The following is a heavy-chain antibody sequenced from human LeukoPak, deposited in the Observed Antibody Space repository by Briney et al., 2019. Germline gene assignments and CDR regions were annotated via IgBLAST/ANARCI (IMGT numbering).Heavy chain of an antibody. Sequence: PGGSLRLSCAASGFTFSNAWMSWVRQAPGKGLEWVGRIKSKTDGGTTDYAAPVKGRFTISRDDSKNTLYLQMNSLRAEDTALYYCAREYQHADFDFWGQGALVTVSS. J-gene: IGHJ4*02. D-gene: IGHD2-2*01. CDR2: IKSKTDGGTT. CDR3: AREYQHADFDF. V-gene: IGHV3-15*01. CDR1: GFTFSNAW.